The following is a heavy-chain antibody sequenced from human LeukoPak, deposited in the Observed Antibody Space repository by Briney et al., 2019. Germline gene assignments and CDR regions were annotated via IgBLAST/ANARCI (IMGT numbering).Heavy chain of an antibody. CDR1: GFSFDSDA. J-gene: IGHJ4*02. CDR2: ISVIGLRT. V-gene: IGHV3-23*01. Sequence: ESLRLSCAASGFSFDSDAMSWVRQAPGKGLGWVSAISVIGLRTYYADSVRGPVTTSRDHSKNTLYLQMNSLRAEDTAVYCCAKASPLGYCSSTSCYPLDYWGQGTLITVSS. D-gene: IGHD2-2*01. CDR3: AKASPLGYCSSTSCYPLDY.